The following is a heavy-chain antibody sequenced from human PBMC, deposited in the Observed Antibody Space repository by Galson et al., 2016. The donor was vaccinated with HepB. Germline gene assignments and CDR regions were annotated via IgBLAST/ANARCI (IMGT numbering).Heavy chain of an antibody. V-gene: IGHV3-7*01. CDR3: ARDFDY. CDR2: IKQDGSEK. Sequence: SLRLSCAASEFTFSSYLMSWVRQAPGKGLEWVANIKQDGSEKYYVDSVKGRFTISRDNAKNSLYLQMNRLRAEDTAVYYCARDFDYWGQGTLVTVSS. CDR1: EFTFSSYL. J-gene: IGHJ4*02.